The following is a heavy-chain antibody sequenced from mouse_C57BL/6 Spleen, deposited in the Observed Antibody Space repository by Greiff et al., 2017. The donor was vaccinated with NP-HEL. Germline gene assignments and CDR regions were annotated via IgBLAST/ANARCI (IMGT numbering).Heavy chain of an antibody. V-gene: IGHV1-81*01. CDR2: IYPRSGNT. CDR1: GYTFTSYG. J-gene: IGHJ4*01. D-gene: IGHD2-2*01. Sequence: VKLQESGAELARPGASVKLSCKASGYTFTSYGISWVKQRTGQGLEWIGEIYPRSGNTYYNEKFKGKATLTADKSSSTAYMELRSLTSEDSAVYFCARDLLWLRYAMDYWGQGTSVTVSS. CDR3: ARDLLWLRYAMDY.